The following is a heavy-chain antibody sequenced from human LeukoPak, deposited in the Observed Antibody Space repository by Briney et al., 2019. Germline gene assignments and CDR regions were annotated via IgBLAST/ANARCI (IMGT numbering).Heavy chain of an antibody. J-gene: IGHJ3*02. D-gene: IGHD6-19*01. V-gene: IGHV4-59*08. CDR3: ARAVADAFDI. CDR1: GGSISSYY. CDR2: IYYSGST. Sequence: PSETLSLTCTVSGGSISSYYWSWIRQPPGKGLEWIGYIYYSGSTNYNPSLKSRVTISVDTSKNQFSLKLGSVTAAGTAVYYCARAVADAFDIWGQGTMVTVSS.